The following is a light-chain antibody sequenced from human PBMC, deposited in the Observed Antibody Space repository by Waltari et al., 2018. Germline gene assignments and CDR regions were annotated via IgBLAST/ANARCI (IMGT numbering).Light chain of an antibody. CDR1: QTVSRSY. Sequence: EIVLTQSPGALSLSPGERATLSCRASQTVSRSYLAWYQQKPGQAPRLLVYGASSRATCIPDRFSGSGSGTDFTLTINRLEPEDFAVYYCQQFASSPWTFGQGTKLEIK. J-gene: IGKJ2*01. CDR2: GAS. V-gene: IGKV3-20*01. CDR3: QQFASSPWT.